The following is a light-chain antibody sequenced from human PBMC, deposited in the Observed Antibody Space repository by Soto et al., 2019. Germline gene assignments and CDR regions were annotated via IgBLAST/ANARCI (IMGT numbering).Light chain of an antibody. Sequence: DIVMTQSPDSLSVSPGERATISCESSQTLLYRADNKNYLAWFQQKPGQPPKLLIYWASTRHSGVPDRFTGSGSGTEFTLTISSLQAEDVATYYCQQYYHNPVTFGQGTRLEIK. CDR3: QQYYHNPVT. J-gene: IGKJ5*01. CDR1: QTLLYRADNKNY. V-gene: IGKV4-1*01. CDR2: WAS.